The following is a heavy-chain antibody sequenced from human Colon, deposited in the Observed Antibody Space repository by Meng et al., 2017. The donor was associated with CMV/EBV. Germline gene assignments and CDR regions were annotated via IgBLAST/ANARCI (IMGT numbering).Heavy chain of an antibody. Sequence: ASVKVSCKASAYSFTDYFIHWVRQAPGQGLEWLGQINPRGGSTTYAQKFQGRVTMTRDTSASTVYMELSSLRSGDTAMYYCARDPSNCSSTSCYNGMDVWGQGTTVTVSS. CDR1: AYSFTDYF. V-gene: IGHV1-46*01. CDR2: INPRGGST. J-gene: IGHJ6*02. D-gene: IGHD2-2*02. CDR3: ARDPSNCSSTSCYNGMDV.